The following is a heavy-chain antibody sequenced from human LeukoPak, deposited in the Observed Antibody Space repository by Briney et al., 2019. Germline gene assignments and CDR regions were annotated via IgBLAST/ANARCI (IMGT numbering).Heavy chain of an antibody. Sequence: GGSLRLSCAASGFTVSSNYMSWVRQAPGKGLEWVSVIYSGGSTYYADSVKGRFTISRDTSKNTVSLQMNSLRAEDTAVYYCAGDKTTGGWYEFWGQGTLVTVSS. D-gene: IGHD6-19*01. CDR2: IYSGGST. CDR3: AGDKTTGGWYEF. V-gene: IGHV3-53*01. J-gene: IGHJ4*02. CDR1: GFTVSSNY.